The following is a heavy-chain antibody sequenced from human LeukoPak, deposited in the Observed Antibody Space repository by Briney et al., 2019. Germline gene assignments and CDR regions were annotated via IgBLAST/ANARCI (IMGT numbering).Heavy chain of an antibody. J-gene: IGHJ5*02. CDR3: AHSSAYYDFWSGYRTSYNWFDP. V-gene: IGHV2-5*02. CDR1: GFSLSTSGVG. Sequence: SGPTLVNPTQTLTLTCTFSGFSLSTSGVGVGWIRQPPGKALEWLALIYWDDDKRYSPSLKSRLTITKDTSKNQVVLTMTNMDPVDTATYYCAHSSAYYDFWSGYRTSYNWFDPWGQGTLATVSS. CDR2: IYWDDDK. D-gene: IGHD3-3*01.